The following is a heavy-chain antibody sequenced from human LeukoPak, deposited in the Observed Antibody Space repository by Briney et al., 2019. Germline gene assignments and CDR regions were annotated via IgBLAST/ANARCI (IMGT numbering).Heavy chain of an antibody. CDR2: ISFDGNHK. Sequence: GGSLRLSCAASGFTFTSYGMHWVRQAPGKGLEWVALISFDGNHKYYADSVKGRFTISRDNSQKTLHLQMNSLRAEDTAVYYCAKESDYAYYYFDYWGQGTLVTVSS. J-gene: IGHJ4*02. D-gene: IGHD4-17*01. V-gene: IGHV3-30*18. CDR3: AKESDYAYYYFDY. CDR1: GFTFTSYG.